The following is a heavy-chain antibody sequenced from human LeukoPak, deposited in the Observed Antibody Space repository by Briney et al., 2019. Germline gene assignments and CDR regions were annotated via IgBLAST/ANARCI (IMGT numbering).Heavy chain of an antibody. CDR1: GFTFDDYA. CDR3: AKDINGYDFDYFGY. J-gene: IGHJ4*02. D-gene: IGHD5-12*01. V-gene: IGHV3-43*02. CDR2: ISGVGGST. Sequence: PGGSLRLSCAASGFTFDDYAMRWVRQAPGKGLEWVSLISGVGGSTYYADSVKGRFTISRDKRKNSLYLQMNSLRTEDPALYYCAKDINGYDFDYFGYWGQGTLVTVSS.